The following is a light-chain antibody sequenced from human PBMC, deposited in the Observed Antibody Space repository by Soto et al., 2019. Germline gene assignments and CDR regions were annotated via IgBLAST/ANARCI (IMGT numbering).Light chain of an antibody. CDR1: QSLRSN. V-gene: IGKV3-15*01. CDR2: GAS. J-gene: IGKJ3*01. CDR3: HYYKGWPIS. Sequence: EIVMTQSPATLSVSPGEEATLSCRASQSLRSNLAWYQQKPGQAPRLLIYGASTSSTGVPARFSGSGSGTECTVTISSVQSEDFAVYYYHYYKGWPISFGPGTKVDIK.